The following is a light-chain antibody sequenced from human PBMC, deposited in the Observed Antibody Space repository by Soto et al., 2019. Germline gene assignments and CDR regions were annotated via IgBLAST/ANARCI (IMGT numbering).Light chain of an antibody. V-gene: IGKV3-20*01. CDR3: QLHASSPRT. Sequence: EIVLTQSPGTLSLSPGERATLSCRASQSLSRTYLAWYQQNPGQAPRLLIYGASSRATGIPDRFSGSGYGTDFTLTISRLEPEDFAVYFCQLHASSPRTFGQGTKVEIK. CDR1: QSLSRTY. CDR2: GAS. J-gene: IGKJ1*01.